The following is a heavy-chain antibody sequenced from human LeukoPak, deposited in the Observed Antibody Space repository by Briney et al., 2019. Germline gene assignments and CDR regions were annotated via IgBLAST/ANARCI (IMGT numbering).Heavy chain of an antibody. CDR1: GFTFSDYS. Sequence: GGSLRLSCAASGFTFSDYSMNWFRQAPGKGLDWVSHISSSSSTIYYVDSVRGRFTISRDNAKNSLYLQMNSLRAEDTAVYYCARPTHSSSSAADFWGQGTLVTVSS. CDR3: ARPTHSSSSAADF. D-gene: IGHD6-6*01. V-gene: IGHV3-48*04. CDR2: ISSSSSTI. J-gene: IGHJ4*02.